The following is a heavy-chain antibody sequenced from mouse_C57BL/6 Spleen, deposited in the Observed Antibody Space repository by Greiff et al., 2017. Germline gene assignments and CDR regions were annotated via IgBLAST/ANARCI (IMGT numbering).Heavy chain of an antibody. CDR2: IYPGGGYT. J-gene: IGHJ1*03. V-gene: IGHV1-63*01. D-gene: IGHD1-1*01. CDR1: GYTFTNYW. Sequence: VQLQQSGAELVRPGTSVKMSCKASGYTFTNYWIGWAKQRPGHGLEWIGDIYPGGGYTNYNEQFKGKATLTADKSSSTAYMQVSSLTSEDSAIYYGARKSSDWYFDGWGTGTTVTVSA. CDR3: ARKSSDWYFDG.